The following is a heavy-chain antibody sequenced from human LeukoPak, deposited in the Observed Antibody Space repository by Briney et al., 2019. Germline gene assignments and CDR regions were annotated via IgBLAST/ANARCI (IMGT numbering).Heavy chain of an antibody. CDR3: ARGQNWFDP. V-gene: IGHV3-23*01. Sequence: GGSLILSCAASGFTFSNYAMSWVRQVPGRGLEWVSTISSRGDSTYDADSVKGRFTISRDNSKNSLYLQMNSLRAEDTAVYYCARGQNWFDPWGQGTLVTVSS. J-gene: IGHJ5*02. CDR1: GFTFSNYA. CDR2: ISSRGDST.